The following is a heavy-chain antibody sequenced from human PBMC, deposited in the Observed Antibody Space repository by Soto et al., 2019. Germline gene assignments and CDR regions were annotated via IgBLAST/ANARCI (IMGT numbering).Heavy chain of an antibody. CDR2: INQDGSQI. Sequence: EVQLVESGGGLVQPGGSLRLSCVASGFTFSSYWMSWMRQAPGKGLEWVANINQDGSQIYYVDSVKGRFTISRDNAKNSLYLQTHSLRAEDTALYYCARQVGHYWGQGILVTVSS. CDR3: ARQVGHY. V-gene: IGHV3-7*05. J-gene: IGHJ4*02. CDR1: GFTFSSYW. D-gene: IGHD3-10*01.